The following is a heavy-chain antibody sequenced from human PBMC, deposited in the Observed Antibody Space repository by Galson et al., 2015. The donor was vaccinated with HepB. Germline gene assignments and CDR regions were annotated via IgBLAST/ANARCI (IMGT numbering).Heavy chain of an antibody. CDR3: ARATGDFFDY. CDR2: INPNSGGT. D-gene: IGHD1-26*01. Sequence: SVKVSCKASGYTFTGYYIHWVRQAPGQGLEWMGWINPNSGGTNYAQKFQGRVTMTRGTSITTVDLELRSLRSDDTAVYYCARATGDFFDYWGQGTLVAVSS. J-gene: IGHJ4*02. CDR1: GYTFTGYY. V-gene: IGHV1-2*02.